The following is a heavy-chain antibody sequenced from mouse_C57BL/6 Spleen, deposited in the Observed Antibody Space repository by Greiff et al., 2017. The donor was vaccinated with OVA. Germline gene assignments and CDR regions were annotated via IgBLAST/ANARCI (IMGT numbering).Heavy chain of an antibody. J-gene: IGHJ4*01. CDR3: ARYGGYDAMDY. Sequence: QVQLQQPGAELVKPGASVKMSCKASGYTFTSYWITWVKQRPGQGLEWIGDIYPGSGSTNYNEKFKSKATLTVDTSSSTAYMQLSSLTSEVSAVYYCARYGGYDAMDYWGQGTSVTVSS. CDR2: IYPGSGST. V-gene: IGHV1-55*01. D-gene: IGHD1-1*02. CDR1: GYTFTSYW.